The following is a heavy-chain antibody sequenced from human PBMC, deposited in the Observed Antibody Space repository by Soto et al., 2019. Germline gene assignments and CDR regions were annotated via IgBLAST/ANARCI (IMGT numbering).Heavy chain of an antibody. CDR1: GGSISSYY. J-gene: IGHJ4*02. CDR3: ARAVWFGELLYFDY. CDR2: IYYSGST. D-gene: IGHD3-10*01. Sequence: PSETLSLTCTVSGGSISSYYWSWIRQPPGKGLGWIGYIYYSGSTNYNPSLKSRVTISVDTSKNQFSLKLSSVTAADTAVYYCARAVWFGELLYFDYWGQGTLVTVSS. V-gene: IGHV4-59*01.